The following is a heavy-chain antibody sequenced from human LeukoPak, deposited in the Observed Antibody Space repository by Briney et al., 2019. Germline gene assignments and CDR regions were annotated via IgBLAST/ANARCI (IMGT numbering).Heavy chain of an antibody. Sequence: GASVKVSCKASGGTFSSYTISWVRQAPGQGLEWMGRIIPIFGTANYAQKFQGRVTITADESTSTAYMELSSLRSEDTAVYYCARGSSGPDAFDIWGQGTMVTVSS. CDR2: IIPIFGTA. J-gene: IGHJ3*02. V-gene: IGHV1-69*13. CDR3: ARGSSGPDAFDI. CDR1: GGTFSSYT. D-gene: IGHD3-22*01.